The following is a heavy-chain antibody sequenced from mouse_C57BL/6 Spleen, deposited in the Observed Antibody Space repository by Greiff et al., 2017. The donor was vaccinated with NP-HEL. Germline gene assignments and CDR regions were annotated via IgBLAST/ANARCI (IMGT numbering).Heavy chain of an antibody. D-gene: IGHD2-2*01. J-gene: IGHJ3*02. Sequence: QVQLQQPGAELVKPGASVKLSCKASGYTFTSYWMQWVKQRPGQGLEWIGEIDPSDSYTNYNQKFKGKATLTVDTSSSTAYMQLSSLTSEDSAVYYCARWGYEWGQGTLVTVSA. CDR2: IDPSDSYT. CDR3: ARWGYE. V-gene: IGHV1-50*01. CDR1: GYTFTSYW.